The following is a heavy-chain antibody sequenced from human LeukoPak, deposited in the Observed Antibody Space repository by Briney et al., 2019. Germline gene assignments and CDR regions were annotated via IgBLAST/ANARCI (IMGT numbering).Heavy chain of an antibody. CDR2: ISSSSNTI. J-gene: IGHJ4*02. CDR1: GFTFSSYS. V-gene: IGHV3-48*01. Sequence: GGSLRLSCVASGFTFSSYSMNWVRQSPGKGLEWVSYISSSSNTIYYADSVKGRFTISRDNANNSLYLQMNSLRAEDTAVYYCATGSGSYLLDYWGQGTLVTVSS. D-gene: IGHD1-26*01. CDR3: ATGSGSYLLDY.